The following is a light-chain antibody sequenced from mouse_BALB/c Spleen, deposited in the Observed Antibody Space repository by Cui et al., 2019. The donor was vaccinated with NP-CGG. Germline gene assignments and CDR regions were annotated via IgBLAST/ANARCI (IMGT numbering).Light chain of an antibody. CDR3: ALWYSNHWV. CDR1: TGPVTTNNY. J-gene: IGLJ1*01. CDR2: GTN. Sequence: QAVVTQESALTTSPGETVTLTCRSSTGPVTTNNYANWVQEKSDHLFTGLIGGTNNRAPGVPASFSGSLIGDKAALTITGAQTEDEAIYFCALWYSNHWVFGGGTKLTVL. V-gene: IGLV1*01.